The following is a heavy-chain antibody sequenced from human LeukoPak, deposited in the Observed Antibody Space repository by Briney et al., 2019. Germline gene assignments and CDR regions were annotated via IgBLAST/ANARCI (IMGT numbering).Heavy chain of an antibody. D-gene: IGHD1-26*01. V-gene: IGHV3-7*03. J-gene: IGHJ4*02. CDR3: ARRKWELLRGYYFDY. CDR1: VFPFSRHW. Sequence: GRPLPLSCPAFVFPFSRHWMTGVGSAPGTGLGGVADIKQDGSEKYYVDSVKGRFTISRDNAKNSLYLQMNSLRAEDTAVYYCARRKWELLRGYYFDYWGQGTLVTVSS. CDR2: IKQDGSEK.